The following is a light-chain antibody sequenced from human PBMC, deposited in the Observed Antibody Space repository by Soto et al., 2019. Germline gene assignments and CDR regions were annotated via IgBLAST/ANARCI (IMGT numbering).Light chain of an antibody. CDR3: QQYNYFWA. CDR2: KAS. Sequence: DIQMSQSPSTLSGSVGDRFTITCRASQTISSWLAWYQQKPGKAPKLLIYKASTLKSGVPSRFSGSGSGTEFTLTISSLQPDDFATYYCQQYNYFWAFGQGPRWIS. V-gene: IGKV1-5*03. CDR1: QTISSW. J-gene: IGKJ1*01.